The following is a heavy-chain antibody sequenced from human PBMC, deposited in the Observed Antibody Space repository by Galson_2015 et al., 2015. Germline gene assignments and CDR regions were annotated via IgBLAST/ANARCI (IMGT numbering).Heavy chain of an antibody. J-gene: IGHJ4*02. CDR3: AHTAGWLPDH. V-gene: IGHV2-5*02. D-gene: IGHD2-8*02. Sequence: ALVKPTQTLTLTCTFSGFSLSTSAVGVAWIRQPPGKALEWVALIYWDGDNHYSPSLRSRLTITKDTSKNQVVLTMTDMDPVDTATYYCAHTAGWLPDHWGQGTLVTVSS. CDR2: IYWDGDN. CDR1: GFSLSTSAVG.